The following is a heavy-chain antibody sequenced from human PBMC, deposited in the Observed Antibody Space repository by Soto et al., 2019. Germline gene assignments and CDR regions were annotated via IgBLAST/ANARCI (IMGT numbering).Heavy chain of an antibody. V-gene: IGHV4-34*01. D-gene: IGHD1-7*01. Sequence: SETLSLTCAVYGGSFSGYYWSWIRQPPGKGLEWIGEINHSGSTNYNPSLKSRVTISVDTSKNQFSLKLSSVTAADTAVYYCARGAGYWIYGTFDYWGQGTLVTVSS. CDR2: INHSGST. CDR1: GGSFSGYY. CDR3: ARGAGYWIYGTFDY. J-gene: IGHJ4*02.